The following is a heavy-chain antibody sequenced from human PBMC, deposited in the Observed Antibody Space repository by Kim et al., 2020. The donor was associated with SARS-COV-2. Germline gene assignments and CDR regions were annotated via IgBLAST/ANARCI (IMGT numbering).Heavy chain of an antibody. D-gene: IGHD3-22*01. J-gene: IGHJ5*02. Sequence: SETLSLTCTVSGGSISSYYWSWIRQPPGKGLEWIGYIYYSGSTNYNPSLKSRVTISVDTSKNQFSLKLSSVTAADTAVYYCARGFYDSSASGWFDPWGQGTLVTVSS. CDR1: GGSISSYY. CDR2: IYYSGST. V-gene: IGHV4-59*13. CDR3: ARGFYDSSASGWFDP.